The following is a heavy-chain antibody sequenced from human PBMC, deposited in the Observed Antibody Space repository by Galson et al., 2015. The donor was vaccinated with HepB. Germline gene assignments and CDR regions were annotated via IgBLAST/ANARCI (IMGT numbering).Heavy chain of an antibody. D-gene: IGHD4-11*01. J-gene: IGHJ5*02. V-gene: IGHV3-53*01. CDR2: VFTAGQT. CDR3: AKDRLGGMTTVTTHWFDP. CDR1: GFTVINTY. Sequence: SLRLSCAVSGFTVINTYMMWVRQAPGKGLEFVSVVFTAGQTYHADSVKGRFTISRDNSKNKLYLQMNSLRAEDTAVYYCAKDRLGGMTTVTTHWFDPWGQGTLVTVSS.